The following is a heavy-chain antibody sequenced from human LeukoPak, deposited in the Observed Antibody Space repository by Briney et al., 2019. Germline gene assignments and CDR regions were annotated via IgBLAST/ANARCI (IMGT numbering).Heavy chain of an antibody. D-gene: IGHD3-10*01. V-gene: IGHV6-1*01. CDR3: ARDRGGFDS. J-gene: IGHJ5*01. CDR1: GDSVSSHTAA. Sequence: SQTLSLTCNISGDSVSSHTAAWNWIRQSPSRGLEWLGRTYYRSTWSTDYAVSVQSRITINPDTSRNHFSLQLSSVTPEDTAVYYCARDRGGFDSWGQGALVTVSS. CDR2: TYYRSTWST.